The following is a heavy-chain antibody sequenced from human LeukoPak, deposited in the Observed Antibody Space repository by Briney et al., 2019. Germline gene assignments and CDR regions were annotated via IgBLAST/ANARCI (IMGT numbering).Heavy chain of an antibody. CDR1: GYTFTSCG. CDR3: ARDRLDYYDSSGCFDY. Sequence: ASVKVSCKASGYTFTSCGISWVRQAPGQGLEWMGWISAYNGNTNYAQKLQGRVTMTTDTSTSTAYMELRSLRSDDAAVYYCARDRLDYYDSSGCFDYWGQGTLVTVSS. J-gene: IGHJ4*02. CDR2: ISAYNGNT. D-gene: IGHD3-22*01. V-gene: IGHV1-18*01.